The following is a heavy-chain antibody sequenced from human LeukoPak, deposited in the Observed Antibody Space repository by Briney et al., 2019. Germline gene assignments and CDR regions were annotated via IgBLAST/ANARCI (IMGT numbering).Heavy chain of an antibody. V-gene: IGHV3-30*18. J-gene: IGHJ4*02. CDR2: ISYDGSNK. CDR3: AKDRSDYSNGRYFDY. Sequence: GRSLRLSCAASGFTFSSCGMHWVRQAPGKGLEWVAVISYDGSNKYYADSVKGRFTISRDNSKNTLYLQMNSLRAEDTAVYYCAKDRSDYSNGRYFDYWGQGTLVTVSS. CDR1: GFTFSSCG. D-gene: IGHD4-11*01.